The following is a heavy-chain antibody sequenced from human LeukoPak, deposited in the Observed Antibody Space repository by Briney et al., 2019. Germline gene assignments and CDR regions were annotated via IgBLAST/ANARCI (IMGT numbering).Heavy chain of an antibody. CDR1: GFTFSSYA. CDR2: IKQDGSEK. V-gene: IGHV3-7*01. J-gene: IGHJ4*02. D-gene: IGHD3-22*01. Sequence: GGSLRLSCAASGFTFSSYAMHWVRQAPGKGLEWVANIKQDGSEKYYVDSVKGRFTISRDNAKNSLYLQMNSLRAEDTAVYYCARDRYYYDSSGLDYWGQGTLVTVSS. CDR3: ARDRYYYDSSGLDY.